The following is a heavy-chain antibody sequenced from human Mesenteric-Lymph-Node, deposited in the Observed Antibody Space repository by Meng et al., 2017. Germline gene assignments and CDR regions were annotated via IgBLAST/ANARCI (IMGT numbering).Heavy chain of an antibody. CDR3: ARQSGYFDY. Sequence: QAPQQESAQGLVTPSPPRPLTCTSSGGSISSGGYYWSWIRQHPGKGLEWIGYIYYSGSTNYNPSLKSRVTISVDTSKNQFSLKLSSVTATDTAVYYCARQSGYFDYWGQGTLVTVSS. CDR2: IYYSGST. V-gene: IGHV4-31*03. CDR1: GGSISSGGYY. J-gene: IGHJ4*02. D-gene: IGHD3-10*01.